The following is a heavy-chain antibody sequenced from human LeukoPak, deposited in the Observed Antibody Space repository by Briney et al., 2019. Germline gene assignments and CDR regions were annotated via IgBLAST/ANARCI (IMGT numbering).Heavy chain of an antibody. J-gene: IGHJ4*02. CDR3: ARVKYSGSFLVGY. Sequence: GASVKVSCKASGYTFTGYYMHWVRQAPGQGLEWMGWINPNSGGTNYAQKFQGRVTMTRDTSICTAYMELSRLRSDDTAVYYCARVKYSGSFLVGYWGQGTLVTVSS. V-gene: IGHV1-2*02. D-gene: IGHD1-26*01. CDR2: INPNSGGT. CDR1: GYTFTGYY.